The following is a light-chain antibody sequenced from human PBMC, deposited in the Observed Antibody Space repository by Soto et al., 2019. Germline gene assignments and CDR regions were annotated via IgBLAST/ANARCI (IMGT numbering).Light chain of an antibody. CDR2: DAS. Sequence: DIQMTQSPSTLSASVGDRVTITCRASQSISSWLAWYQQKPGKAPKLLIYDASSLVSGVPSRFSGSGSGTEFNLTINSLQPDDFATYYCQQYNSYSKTFGQGTKLEIK. CDR1: QSISSW. V-gene: IGKV1-5*01. CDR3: QQYNSYSKT. J-gene: IGKJ2*01.